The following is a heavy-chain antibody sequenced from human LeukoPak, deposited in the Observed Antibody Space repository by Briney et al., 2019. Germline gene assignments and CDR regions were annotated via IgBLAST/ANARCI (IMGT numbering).Heavy chain of an antibody. CDR1: GFTFSSYG. D-gene: IGHD3-22*01. Sequence: GGSLRLSCAASGFTFSSYGMHWVRQAPGKGLEWVAFIRYDGSNKYYADSVKGRFTISRDNSKNTLYLQMNSLRAEDTAVYYCARALQSRDYYDSSGYYYGFDYWGQGTLVTVSS. J-gene: IGHJ4*02. CDR2: IRYDGSNK. V-gene: IGHV3-30*02. CDR3: ARALQSRDYYDSSGYYYGFDY.